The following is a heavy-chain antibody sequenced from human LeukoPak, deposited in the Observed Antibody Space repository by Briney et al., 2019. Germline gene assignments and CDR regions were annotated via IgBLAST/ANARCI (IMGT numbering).Heavy chain of an antibody. CDR3: AKASSYGSMSYDFDY. D-gene: IGHD3-10*01. V-gene: IGHV3-23*01. J-gene: IGHJ4*02. CDR2: IRASGGIK. CDR1: GFTLKDYA. Sequence: GGSLRLSCAASGFTLKDYAMCCVRPAPERRRGWVSGIRASGGIKYYAYSVRSRFTVSRDNSQNTLYVQMNSLRAEDTAVYYCAKASSYGSMSYDFDYWGQGALVTVSS.